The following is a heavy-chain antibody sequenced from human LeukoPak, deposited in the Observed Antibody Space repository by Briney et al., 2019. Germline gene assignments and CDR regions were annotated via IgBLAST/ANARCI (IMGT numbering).Heavy chain of an antibody. D-gene: IGHD7-27*01. Sequence: ASVKVSSKASGYTFTSYDINWVRQATGQGLEWMGWMNPNSGNTGYAQKFQGRVTMIRNTSISTAYMELSSLRSEDTAVYYCARGPPLGIGDAFDIWGQGTMVTVSS. CDR1: GYTFTSYD. CDR2: MNPNSGNT. J-gene: IGHJ3*02. CDR3: ARGPPLGIGDAFDI. V-gene: IGHV1-8*01.